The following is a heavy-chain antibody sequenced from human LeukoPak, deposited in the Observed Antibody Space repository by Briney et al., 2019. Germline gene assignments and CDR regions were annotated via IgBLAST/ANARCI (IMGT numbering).Heavy chain of an antibody. D-gene: IGHD3-10*01. CDR3: AKDPNMFMVRGVIIQPHFDY. CDR1: GITFSNYA. V-gene: IGHV3-23*01. CDR2: ISGSGDTT. Sequence: GGSLRLSCAASGYAASGITFSNYAVSWVRQAPGKGLEWVSAISGSGDTTYFADSVKGRFTISRDNSKNTLYLQMNSLRAEDTAVYYCAKDPNMFMVRGVIIQPHFDYWGQGTLVTVSS. J-gene: IGHJ4*02.